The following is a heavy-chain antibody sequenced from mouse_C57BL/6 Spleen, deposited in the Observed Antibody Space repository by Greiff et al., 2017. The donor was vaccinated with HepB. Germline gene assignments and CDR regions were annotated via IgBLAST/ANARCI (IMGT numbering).Heavy chain of an antibody. CDR1: GFTFTDYY. CDR2: IRNKANGYTT. Sequence: EVQVVESGGGLVQPGGSLSLSCAASGFTFTDYYMSWVRQPPGKALEWLGFIRNKANGYTTEYSASVKGRFTISRDNSQSILYLQMNALRAEDSATYYCARSGLTPFAYWGQGTLVTVSA. J-gene: IGHJ3*01. CDR3: ARSGLTPFAY. D-gene: IGHD2-4*01. V-gene: IGHV7-3*01.